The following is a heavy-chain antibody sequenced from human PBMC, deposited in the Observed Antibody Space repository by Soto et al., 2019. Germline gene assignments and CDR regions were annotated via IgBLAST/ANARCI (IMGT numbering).Heavy chain of an antibody. J-gene: IGHJ4*02. D-gene: IGHD5-18*01. V-gene: IGHV1-8*01. CDR2: MNPNSGNT. CDR3: ARVGIPHALDY. Sequence: ASVKGSCKAAGYTFTSYDINWVRQATGQGLEWMGRMNPNSGNTNHAQKFQGRVTITADKSTSTAYMELSSLRSEDTAVYYCARVGIPHALDYWGQGTLVTVSS. CDR1: GYTFTSYD.